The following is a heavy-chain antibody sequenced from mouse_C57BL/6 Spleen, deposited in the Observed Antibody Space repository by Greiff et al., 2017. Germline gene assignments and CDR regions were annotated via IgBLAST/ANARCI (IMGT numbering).Heavy chain of an antibody. CDR3: ARVAQALYAMDY. V-gene: IGHV5-16*01. Sequence: EVMLVESEGGLVQPGSSMKLSCTASGFTFSDYYMAWVRQVPEKGLEWVANINYDGSSTYYLDSLKSRFIISRDNAKNILYLQMSSLKSEDTATYYCARVAQALYAMDYWGQGTSVTVSS. CDR2: INYDGSST. D-gene: IGHD3-2*02. CDR1: GFTFSDYY. J-gene: IGHJ4*01.